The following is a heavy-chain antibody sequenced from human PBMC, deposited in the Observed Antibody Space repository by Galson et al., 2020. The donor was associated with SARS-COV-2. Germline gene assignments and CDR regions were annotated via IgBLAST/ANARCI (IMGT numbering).Heavy chain of an antibody. V-gene: IGHV3-23*01. J-gene: IGHJ3*02. CDR3: AKGTLYVGSSGRFGGFDI. D-gene: IGHD6-6*01. CDR2: ISGTDSRT. Sequence: GGSLRLSCAASGFTSGNYAMSWVRQTPGKGLEWVSSISGTDSRTYYAESVRGRFAISRDNYKNTLFLQMNSLRADDTALYYCAKGTLYVGSSGRFGGFDIWGQGTMVTVSP. CDR1: GFTSGNYA.